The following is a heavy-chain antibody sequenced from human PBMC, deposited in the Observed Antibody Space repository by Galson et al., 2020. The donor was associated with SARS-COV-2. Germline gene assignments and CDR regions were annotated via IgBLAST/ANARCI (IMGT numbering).Heavy chain of an antibody. CDR2: FDPEDGET. D-gene: IGHD1-1*01. V-gene: IGHV1-24*01. CDR1: GYTLTELS. Sequence: ASVKVSCKVSGYTLTELSMHWVRQAPGKGLEWMGGFDPEDGETIYAQKFQGRVTMTEDTSTDTAYMELSSLRSEDTAVYYCASNSPLEPRSSWFGPWGQGTLVTVSS. CDR3: ASNSPLEPRSSWFGP. J-gene: IGHJ5*02.